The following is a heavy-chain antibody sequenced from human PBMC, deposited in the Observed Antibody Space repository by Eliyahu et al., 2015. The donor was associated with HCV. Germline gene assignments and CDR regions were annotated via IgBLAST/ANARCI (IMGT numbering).Heavy chain of an antibody. D-gene: IGHD6-13*01. Sequence: QIRLVQSGAEVKKPGASVKVSCEASGYIFINYYIHWVRQAPGQGLEWMGIINPSGGNTNYAQKLQGRLTLTSDTSTSTVYMELSSLTSEETGIYYCARGAYSASAPFPLHYWGQGTLVTVSS. CDR3: ARGAYSASAPFPLHY. CDR2: INPSGGNT. CDR1: GYIFINYY. V-gene: IGHV1-46*04. J-gene: IGHJ4*02.